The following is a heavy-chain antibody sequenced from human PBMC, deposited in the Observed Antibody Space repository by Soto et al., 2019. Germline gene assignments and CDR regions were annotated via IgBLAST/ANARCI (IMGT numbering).Heavy chain of an antibody. CDR2: INSEGSST. J-gene: IGHJ3*02. CDR3: ARGVGTVGARFAFDI. CDR1: GFTFSSYW. V-gene: IGHV3-74*01. D-gene: IGHD1-26*01. Sequence: EVQLVESGGGLVQPGGSLRLSCAASGFTFSSYWMHWVRQAPGKGLVWVSRINSEGSSTSYADSVKGRFTISRDNAKNTLYLQMNSLRAEDTAVYYCARGVGTVGARFAFDIWGQGTMVTVSS.